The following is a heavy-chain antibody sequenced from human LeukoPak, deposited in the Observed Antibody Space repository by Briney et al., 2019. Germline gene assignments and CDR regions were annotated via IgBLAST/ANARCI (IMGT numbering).Heavy chain of an antibody. D-gene: IGHD3-10*01. CDR2: INPSGGST. V-gene: IGHV1-46*01. CDR3: ARAVVRGVISYYGMDV. Sequence: GASVKVSCKASGYTFTSYYMHWVRQAPGQGLEWMGIINPSGGSTNYAQKFQGRVTMTRDTSTSTVYMELSSLRSEDTAVYYCARAVVRGVISYYGMDVWGQGTTVTVSS. CDR1: GYTFTSYY. J-gene: IGHJ6*02.